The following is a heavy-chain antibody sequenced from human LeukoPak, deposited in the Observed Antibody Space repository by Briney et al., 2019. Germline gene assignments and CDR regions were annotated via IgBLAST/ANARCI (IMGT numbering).Heavy chain of an antibody. V-gene: IGHV3-43*01. D-gene: IGHD7-27*01. J-gene: IGHJ4*02. CDR2: ISWDGGST. CDR3: ARGLGSVDY. Sequence: GGSLRLSCAASGFTFDDYTMHWVRQAPGKGLEWVCLISWDGGSTYYADSVKGRFTISNDNNKNSLYLQMNGLRTEDPALFYCARGLGSVDYWGQGTLVTVSS. CDR1: GFTFDDYT.